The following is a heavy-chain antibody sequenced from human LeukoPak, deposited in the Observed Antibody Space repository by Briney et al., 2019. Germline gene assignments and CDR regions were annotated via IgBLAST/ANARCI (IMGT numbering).Heavy chain of an antibody. Sequence: ASVKVSCKVSGYTFTELSMHWVRQAPGKGLEWMGGFDPEDGETIYAQKFQGRVTMTEDTSTDTAYMELSSLRSEDTAVYYCATVTKRDIVVVVAPPTDDAFDIWGQGTMVTVSS. J-gene: IGHJ3*02. V-gene: IGHV1-24*01. CDR2: FDPEDGET. CDR1: GYTFTELS. D-gene: IGHD2-15*01. CDR3: ATVTKRDIVVVVAPPTDDAFDI.